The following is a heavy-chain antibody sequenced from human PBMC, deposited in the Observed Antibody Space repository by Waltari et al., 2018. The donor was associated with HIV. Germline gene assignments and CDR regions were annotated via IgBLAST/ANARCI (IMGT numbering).Heavy chain of an antibody. CDR3: VRRSVLGLDL. V-gene: IGHV3-30*04. CDR1: GDMISNHA. Sequence: VQSGGGVAQPGRSLRLSCTASGDMISNHAMHWVRQSADKRLEWVAVITYDGGNQFVTDSLKGRFIISRDNARDTLYLEMKLLKVEDSGIYYCVRRSVLGLDLWGQGTTVIVS. D-gene: IGHD6-19*01. J-gene: IGHJ6*02. CDR2: ITYDGGNQ.